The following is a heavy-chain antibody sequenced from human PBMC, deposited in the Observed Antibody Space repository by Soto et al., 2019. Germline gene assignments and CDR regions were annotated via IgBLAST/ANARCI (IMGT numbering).Heavy chain of an antibody. V-gene: IGHV3-33*01. CDR1: GFTFSSYG. J-gene: IGHJ3*02. Sequence: GGSLRLSCAASGFTFSSYGMHWVRQAPGKGLEWVAVIWYDGSNKYYADSVKGRFTISRDNSKNTLYLQMNSLRAEDTAVYYCARDYDFWSGYPLDAFDIWGQGTMVTVSS. CDR3: ARDYDFWSGYPLDAFDI. D-gene: IGHD3-3*01. CDR2: IWYDGSNK.